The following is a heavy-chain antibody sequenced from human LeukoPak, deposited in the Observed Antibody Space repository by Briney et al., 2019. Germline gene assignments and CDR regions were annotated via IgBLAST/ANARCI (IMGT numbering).Heavy chain of an antibody. CDR2: IIPIFGTA. Sequence: EASVKVSCKASGGTFSSYAISWVRQAPGQGLEWMGGIIPIFGTANYAQKFQGRVTITADESTSTAYMEPSSLRSEDTAVYYCAAGLRSGSYSDYWGQGTLVIVSS. CDR3: AAGLRSGSYSDY. V-gene: IGHV1-69*13. J-gene: IGHJ4*02. D-gene: IGHD1-26*01. CDR1: GGTFSSYA.